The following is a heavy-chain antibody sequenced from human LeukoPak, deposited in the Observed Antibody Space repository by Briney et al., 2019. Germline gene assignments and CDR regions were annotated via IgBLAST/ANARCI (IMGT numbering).Heavy chain of an antibody. CDR2: LSGSGDVT. CDR1: GFTFSNYA. Sequence: PGGSLRLSCAASGFTFSNYAMSWVRQARGKGLEWVSTLSGSGDVTYYSDSVKGRFTISRDNSKSTLFLQMNSLRAEDTAIYYCAKDFRNYYDDSGYYILDAFDIWGHGTLVTVSS. D-gene: IGHD3-22*01. CDR3: AKDFRNYYDDSGYYILDAFDI. J-gene: IGHJ3*02. V-gene: IGHV3-23*01.